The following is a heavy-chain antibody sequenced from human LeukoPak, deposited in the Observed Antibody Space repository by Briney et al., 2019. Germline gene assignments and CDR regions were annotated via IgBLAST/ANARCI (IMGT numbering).Heavy chain of an antibody. J-gene: IGHJ3*02. V-gene: IGHV4-59*01. CDR3: ARDRVKWFGEGHAFDI. CDR2: IYYSGST. CDR1: GGSISSYY. Sequence: PSETLSLTCTVSGGSISSYYWSWIRQPPGKGLEWIGYIYYSGSTNYNPSLKSRVTISVDTSKNQFSLKLSSVTAADTAVYYCARDRVKWFGEGHAFDIWGQGTMVTVSS. D-gene: IGHD3-10*01.